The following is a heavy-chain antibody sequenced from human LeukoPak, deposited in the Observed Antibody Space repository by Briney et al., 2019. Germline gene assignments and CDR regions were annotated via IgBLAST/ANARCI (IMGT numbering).Heavy chain of an antibody. CDR2: IKPDGSEK. D-gene: IGHD1-26*01. Sequence: GGSLRLSCAASGFSFSSSWMSWVRQAPGKGLEWVANIKPDGSEKYYVDSVEGRFTISRDNAKKSLYLQMNSLRAEDTALYYCARDTVGATDYWGRGTLVTVSS. V-gene: IGHV3-7*01. J-gene: IGHJ4*02. CDR3: ARDTVGATDY. CDR1: GFSFSSSW.